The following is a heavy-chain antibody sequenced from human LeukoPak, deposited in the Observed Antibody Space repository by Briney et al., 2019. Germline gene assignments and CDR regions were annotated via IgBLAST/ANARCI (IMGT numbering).Heavy chain of an antibody. Sequence: SETLSLTCAVYGVSFSGYYWSWIRQPPGKGLEWIGEINHSGSTSYNPSLKSRVTISVDTSKNQFSLKLSSVTAADTAVYYCARTGGSYCSSTSCYRFYYYGMDVWGQGTTVTVSS. CDR3: ARTGGSYCSSTSCYRFYYYGMDV. D-gene: IGHD2-2*02. CDR2: INHSGST. V-gene: IGHV4-34*01. J-gene: IGHJ6*02. CDR1: GVSFSGYY.